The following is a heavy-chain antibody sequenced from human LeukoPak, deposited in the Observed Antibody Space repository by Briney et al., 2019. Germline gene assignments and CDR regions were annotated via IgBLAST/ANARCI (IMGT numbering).Heavy chain of an antibody. CDR2: FYYSGST. J-gene: IGHJ3*02. CDR3: ARGSPGDAFDI. Sequence: PSETLSLTCTVSGGSISSGGYYWSWIRQHPGKGLEWIGFFYYSGSTYYNPSLKSRLTISIDTSENQFSLKESSVTAADTAVYYCARGSPGDAFDIWGQGTLITVSS. V-gene: IGHV4-31*03. CDR1: GGSISSGGYY.